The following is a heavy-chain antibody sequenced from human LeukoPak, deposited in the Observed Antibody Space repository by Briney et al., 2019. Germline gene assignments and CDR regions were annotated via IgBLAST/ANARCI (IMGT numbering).Heavy chain of an antibody. CDR1: GVAIGSSW. CDR3: ATTFPYCSEDNCAL. D-gene: IGHD2-15*01. V-gene: IGHV3-7*01. Sequence: GGSLRLSCIASGVAIGSSWMSWVRQSPGKRLEWAANVNPGGSVQNYVDSVTGRFTISRDNAKNSLYLQMNNLRADDTAVYYCATTFPYCSEDNCALGGQGTLVTVSS. J-gene: IGHJ1*01. CDR2: VNPGGSVQ.